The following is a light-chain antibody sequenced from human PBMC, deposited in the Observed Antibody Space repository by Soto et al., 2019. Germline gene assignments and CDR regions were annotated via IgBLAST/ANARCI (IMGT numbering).Light chain of an antibody. CDR2: GAS. CDR1: QSIRSSF. Sequence: IGLTQSQGILSLSPGERAALSCGASQSIRSSFLAWYQQNPGQAPRLLIYGASSRATGIPDRFSGTGSETDFTLTISRLEPEDFAVYYCQQYDNSPITFGQATLPEVK. J-gene: IGKJ5*01. CDR3: QQYDNSPIT. V-gene: IGKV3-20*01.